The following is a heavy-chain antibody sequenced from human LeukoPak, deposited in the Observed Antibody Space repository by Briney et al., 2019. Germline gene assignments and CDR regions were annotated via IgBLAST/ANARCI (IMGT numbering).Heavy chain of an antibody. Sequence: GGPLRLSCAASGFTLSSYWMHWVRRVPGTGLVWVSSINSVGSNTNYADSVKGRFTISRDNAKNTVYLQINSPRAEDTAVYYCARGRATTVSFYYYYYMDVWGKGTTVTVS. CDR3: ARGRATTVSFYYYYYMDV. V-gene: IGHV3-74*01. D-gene: IGHD4-11*01. J-gene: IGHJ6*03. CDR2: INSVGSNT. CDR1: GFTLSSYW.